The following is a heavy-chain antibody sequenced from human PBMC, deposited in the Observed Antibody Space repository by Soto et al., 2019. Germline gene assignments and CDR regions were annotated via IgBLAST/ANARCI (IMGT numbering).Heavy chain of an antibody. D-gene: IGHD3-22*01. CDR3: ARVWDSSGPNFDY. CDR1: GGSISSGGYS. Sequence: SETLSLTCAVSGGSISSGGYSWSWIRQPPGKGLEWIGYIYHSGSTYYNPSLKSRVTISVDGSKNQFSLKLSSVTAADTAVYYCARVWDSSGPNFDYWGQGTLVTVSS. V-gene: IGHV4-30-2*01. J-gene: IGHJ4*02. CDR2: IYHSGST.